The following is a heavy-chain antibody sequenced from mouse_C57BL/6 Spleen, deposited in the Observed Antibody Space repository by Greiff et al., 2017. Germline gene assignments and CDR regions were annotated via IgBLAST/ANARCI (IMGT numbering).Heavy chain of an antibody. CDR2: IDPNSGGT. CDR3: AREGNYGSSYVYWYFDV. D-gene: IGHD1-1*01. CDR1: GYTFTSYW. J-gene: IGHJ1*03. Sequence: QVQLQQPGAELVKPGASVKLSCKASGYTFTSYWMHWVKQRPGRGLEWIGGIDPNSGGTKYNEKFKSKATLTVDKPSSTANMQLSSLTSEDSAVYDCAREGNYGSSYVYWYFDVWGTGTTVTVSS. V-gene: IGHV1-72*01.